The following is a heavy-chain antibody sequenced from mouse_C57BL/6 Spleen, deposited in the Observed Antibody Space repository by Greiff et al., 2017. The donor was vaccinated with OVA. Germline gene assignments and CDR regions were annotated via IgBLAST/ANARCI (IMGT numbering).Heavy chain of an antibody. CDR1: GYTFTDYY. Sequence: DVQLQESGPVLVKPGASVKMSCKASGYTFTDYYMNWVKQSHGKSLEWIGVINPYTGGTSYNQKFKGKATLTVDKSSSTAYMELNSLTSEDSAVYYGARSLYDSYFDYWGQGTTLTVSS. D-gene: IGHD2-4*01. J-gene: IGHJ2*01. CDR2: INPYTGGT. CDR3: ARSLYDSYFDY. V-gene: IGHV1-19*01.